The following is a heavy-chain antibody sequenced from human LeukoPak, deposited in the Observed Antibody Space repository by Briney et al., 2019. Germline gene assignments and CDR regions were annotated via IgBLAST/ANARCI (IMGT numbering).Heavy chain of an antibody. J-gene: IGHJ5*02. Sequence: SETLSLTRTVSGGSISSYSWSWIRQPAGKGLEWIGRIYTSGSTNHNPSLKSRVTVSLDTSKNHFSLTLSSVTAADTAVYYCAGWKLNWFDPWGQGTLVTVSS. CDR2: IYTSGST. CDR3: AGWKLNWFDP. CDR1: GGSISSYS. D-gene: IGHD1-1*01. V-gene: IGHV4-4*07.